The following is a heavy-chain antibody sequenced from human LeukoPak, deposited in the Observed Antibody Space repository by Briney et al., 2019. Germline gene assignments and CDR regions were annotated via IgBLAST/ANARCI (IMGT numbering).Heavy chain of an antibody. CDR3: ARDLTGRSDY. V-gene: IGHV1-2*02. CDR1: GYTFTDYY. D-gene: IGHD3-9*01. J-gene: IGHJ4*02. Sequence: GASVKVSCTASGYTFTDYYMHWVRQAPGQGLEWMGWINPNSGGTNYAQSFQGRVTMTRDTSISTAYMELSRLRSDDTAVYYCARDLTGRSDYWGQGNLVTVSS. CDR2: INPNSGGT.